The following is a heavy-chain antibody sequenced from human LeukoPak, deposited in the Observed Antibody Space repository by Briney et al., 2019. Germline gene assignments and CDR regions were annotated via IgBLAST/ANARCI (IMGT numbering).Heavy chain of an antibody. CDR3: ARLGYCSSASCGPLDY. V-gene: IGHV4-39*02. CDR2: IYYSGST. D-gene: IGHD2-2*01. CDR1: GGSISSSGYY. J-gene: IGHJ4*02. Sequence: SETLSLTCTVSGGSISSSGYYWGWIRQPPGKGLEWIGNIYYSGSTYYNPSLKSRVTISVDTSKNHFSLKLNSVTAADTALYYCARLGYCSSASCGPLDYWGQGTLVTVSS.